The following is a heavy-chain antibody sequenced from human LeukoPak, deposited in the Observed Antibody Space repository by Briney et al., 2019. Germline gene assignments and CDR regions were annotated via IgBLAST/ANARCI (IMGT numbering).Heavy chain of an antibody. CDR3: ARDGYNVAFDI. CDR2: IWHDGSNK. Sequence: PGRSLRLSCAASGFTFSSYGMHWVRQAPGKGLEWVAVIWHDGSNKYYAASVKGRFTISRDTSKNTLFLQMDSLRAEDTAVYYCARDGYNVAFDIWGQGTMVTVSS. V-gene: IGHV3-33*01. CDR1: GFTFSSYG. J-gene: IGHJ3*02. D-gene: IGHD1-14*01.